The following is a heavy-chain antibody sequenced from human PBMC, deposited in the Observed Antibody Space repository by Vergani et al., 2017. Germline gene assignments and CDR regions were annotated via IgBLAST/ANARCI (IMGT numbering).Heavy chain of an antibody. D-gene: IGHD2-2*01. J-gene: IGHJ1*01. Sequence: EVQLLESGGGLVQPGGSLSLSCAASGLTFSSYAMSWVRQAPGKGLEWVSAISGSGGSTYYADSVKGRFTISRDKSKNTLYLQMNSLRAEDTAVYYCAKDQKDIVVVPAAAFQHWGQGTLVTVSS. CDR1: GLTFSSYA. CDR3: AKDQKDIVVVPAAAFQH. CDR2: ISGSGGST. V-gene: IGHV3-23*01.